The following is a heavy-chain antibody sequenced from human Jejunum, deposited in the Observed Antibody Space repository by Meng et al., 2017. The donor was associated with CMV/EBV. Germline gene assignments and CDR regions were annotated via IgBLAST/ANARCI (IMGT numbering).Heavy chain of an antibody. CDR1: GGSLNNYT. CDR3: ATDYNGGGLDS. Sequence: QVLLVQSGAEXXXXXAXVRXSCKASGGSLNNYTVHWVRQPPGQGLEWMGLIIPIFAKPNYAQNFQGRLTITADESATTGYMELSSLRSGDTAVYFCATDYNGGGLDSWGQGTLVTVSS. V-gene: IGHV1-69*12. D-gene: IGHD3-10*01. J-gene: IGHJ5*01. CDR2: IIPIFAKP.